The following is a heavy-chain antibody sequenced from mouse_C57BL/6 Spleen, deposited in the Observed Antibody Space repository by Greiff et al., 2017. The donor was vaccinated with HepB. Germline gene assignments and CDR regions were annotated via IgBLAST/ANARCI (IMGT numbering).Heavy chain of an antibody. CDR1: GYTFTNYW. D-gene: IGHD2-4*01. CDR3: ARGDYHHYYAMDY. V-gene: IGHV1-63*01. Sequence: VQLVESGAELVRPGTSVKMSCKASGYTFTNYWIGWAKQRPGHGLEWIGDIYPGGGYTNYNEKFKGKATLTADKSSSTAYMQFSSLTSEDSAIYYCARGDYHHYYAMDYWGQGTSVTVSS. CDR2: IYPGGGYT. J-gene: IGHJ4*01.